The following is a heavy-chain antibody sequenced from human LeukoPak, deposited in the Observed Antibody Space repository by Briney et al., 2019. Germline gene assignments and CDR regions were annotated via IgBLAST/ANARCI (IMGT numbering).Heavy chain of an antibody. D-gene: IGHD3-22*01. CDR1: GYTFTGYY. Sequence: ASVKVSCKASGYTFTGYYMHWVRQAPGQGLEWMGWINPNSGGTNYAQKFQGRVTMTRDTSISTAYMELSRLRSDDTAVYYCARGGHTYYYDSSGYYNHYFDYWGQGTLVTVSS. J-gene: IGHJ4*02. CDR3: ARGGHTYYYDSSGYYNHYFDY. V-gene: IGHV1-2*02. CDR2: INPNSGGT.